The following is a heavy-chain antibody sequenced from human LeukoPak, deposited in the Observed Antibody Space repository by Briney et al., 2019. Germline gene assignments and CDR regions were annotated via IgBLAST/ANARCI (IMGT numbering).Heavy chain of an antibody. CDR3: AKGLVYCGGDCYSTHFDY. J-gene: IGHJ4*02. D-gene: IGHD2-21*02. CDR1: GFTFSSYA. CDR2: ISGSGGST. Sequence: GGSLRLSCAASGFTFSSYAMSWVRQAPGKGLEWVSAISGSGGSTYYADSVKGRFTISRDNSKNTLYLQMNSLRAEDTAVYYCAKGLVYCGGDCYSTHFDYWGQGTLVTVSS. V-gene: IGHV3-23*01.